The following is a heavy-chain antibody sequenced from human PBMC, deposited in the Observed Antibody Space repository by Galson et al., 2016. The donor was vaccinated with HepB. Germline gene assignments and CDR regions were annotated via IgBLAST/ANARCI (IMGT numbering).Heavy chain of an antibody. CDR1: GFTFSSYA. D-gene: IGHD5-12*01. J-gene: IGHJ6*02. V-gene: IGHV3-30*04. Sequence: SLRLSCAASGFTFSSYAMHWVRQAPGKGLEWVAVISYDGSNKYFAASVKGRFTISGDNSKNTLYLQMNSLRVEDTAVYYCARDRLGGRPTYYYYYDMDVWGQGTTVTVSS. CDR3: ARDRLGGRPTYYYYYDMDV. CDR2: ISYDGSNK.